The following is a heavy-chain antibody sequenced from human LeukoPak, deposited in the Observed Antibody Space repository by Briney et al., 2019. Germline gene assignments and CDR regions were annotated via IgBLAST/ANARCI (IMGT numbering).Heavy chain of an antibody. J-gene: IGHJ4*02. V-gene: IGHV4-59*08. CDR3: ASLREFHFDY. CDR2: IYYSGST. D-gene: IGHD3-10*01. CDR1: GGSISSHY. Sequence: SETLSLTCIVSGGSISSHYWSWIRQPPGKGLEWIGYIYYSGSTSYNPSLKSRATISVDTSKTQFSLRLSSVTAADTAVYYCASLREFHFDYWGQGTLVTVSS.